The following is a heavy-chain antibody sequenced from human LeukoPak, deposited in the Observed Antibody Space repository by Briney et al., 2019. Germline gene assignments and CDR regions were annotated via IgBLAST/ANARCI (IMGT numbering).Heavy chain of an antibody. CDR3: ARWDYYDSSGYRKYYFDY. CDR2: IYYSGST. J-gene: IGHJ4*02. D-gene: IGHD3-22*01. CDR1: GGSISSYY. Sequence: PSETLSLTCTVSGGSISSYYWSWIRQPPGKGLEWIGYIYYSGSTNYNPSLKSRVTISVDTSKNQFSLKLSSVTAADTAVYYCARWDYYDSSGYRKYYFDYWGQGTLVTVSS. V-gene: IGHV4-59*08.